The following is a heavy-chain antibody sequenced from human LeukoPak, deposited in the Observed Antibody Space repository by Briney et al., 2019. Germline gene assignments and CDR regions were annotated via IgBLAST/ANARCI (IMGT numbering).Heavy chain of an antibody. CDR2: IYSGGST. Sequence: GGSLRLSCTASGFTVSSNYMSWVRQAPGKGLEWVSVIYSGGSTYYADSVKGRFTISRDNSKNTLYLQMNSLRAEDTAVYYCARDQRRFGESYGMDVWGQGTTVTVSS. V-gene: IGHV3-53*01. D-gene: IGHD3-10*01. CDR3: ARDQRRFGESYGMDV. J-gene: IGHJ6*02. CDR1: GFTVSSNY.